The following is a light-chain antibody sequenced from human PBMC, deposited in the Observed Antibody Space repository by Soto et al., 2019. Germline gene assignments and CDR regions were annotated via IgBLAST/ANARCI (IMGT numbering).Light chain of an antibody. CDR3: SSFTTSNTWV. Sequence: QSALTQPASVSGSPGQSIAISCTGTSSDVGRYDYVSWFQQLPGKAPKLVIYEVSNRPSGVSNRFSGSKSGNTASLTISGLQAEDEADYYCSSFTTSNTWVFGGGTQLTVL. CDR2: EVS. CDR1: SSDVGRYDY. J-gene: IGLJ3*02. V-gene: IGLV2-14*01.